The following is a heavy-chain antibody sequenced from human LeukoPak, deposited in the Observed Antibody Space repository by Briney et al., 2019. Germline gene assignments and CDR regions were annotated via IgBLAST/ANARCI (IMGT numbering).Heavy chain of an antibody. V-gene: IGHV1-69*06. D-gene: IGHD6-19*01. CDR3: ARAVPEGYSSGWYGGAFDY. Sequence: PGASVKVSCKASGGTFISYAISRVRQAPGQGLEWMGGIIPIFGTANYAQKFQGRVTITADKSTSTAYMELSSLRSEDTAVYYCARAVPEGYSSGWYGGAFDYWGQGTLVTVSS. J-gene: IGHJ4*02. CDR1: GGTFISYA. CDR2: IIPIFGTA.